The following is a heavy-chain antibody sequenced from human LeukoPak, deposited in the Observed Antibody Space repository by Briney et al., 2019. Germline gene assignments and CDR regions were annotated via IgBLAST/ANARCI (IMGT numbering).Heavy chain of an antibody. CDR2: IIPIFGTA. J-gene: IGHJ6*03. Sequence: GASVKVSCKASGGTFSSYAISWVRQAPGQGLEWMGGIIPIFGTANYAQKFQGRVTITTDESTSTAYMELSSLRSEDTAVYYCARGGVWTERVYYYYTDVWGKGTTVTVSS. V-gene: IGHV1-69*05. CDR1: GGTFSSYA. CDR3: ARGGVWTERVYYYYTDV. D-gene: IGHD2-21*01.